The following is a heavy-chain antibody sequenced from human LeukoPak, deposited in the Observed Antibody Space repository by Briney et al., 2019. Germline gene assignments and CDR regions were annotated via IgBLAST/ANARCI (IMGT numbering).Heavy chain of an antibody. CDR1: GGSISNYY. D-gene: IGHD4-17*01. Sequence: PSETLSLTCTASGGSISNYYWSWIRQPPGKGLEWIGYIYYSGSTNYNPSLKSRVTISVDTSKNQFSLKLSSVTAADTAVYYCARRDHYGVKAFDIWGQGTMVTVSS. J-gene: IGHJ3*02. CDR3: ARRDHYGVKAFDI. CDR2: IYYSGST. V-gene: IGHV4-59*08.